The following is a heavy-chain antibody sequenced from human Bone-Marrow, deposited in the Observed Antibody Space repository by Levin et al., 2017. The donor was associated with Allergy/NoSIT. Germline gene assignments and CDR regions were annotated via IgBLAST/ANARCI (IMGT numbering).Heavy chain of an antibody. J-gene: IGHJ4*02. D-gene: IGHD3-16*01. CDR1: GFTFSSYA. Sequence: GESLKISCAASGFTFSSYAMSWVRQAPGKGLEWVSAISGSGGSTYYADSVKGRFTISRDNSKNTLYLQMNSLRAEDTAVYYCATGSRGGAYDFDYWGQGTLVTVSS. V-gene: IGHV3-23*01. CDR2: ISGSGGST. CDR3: ATGSRGGAYDFDY.